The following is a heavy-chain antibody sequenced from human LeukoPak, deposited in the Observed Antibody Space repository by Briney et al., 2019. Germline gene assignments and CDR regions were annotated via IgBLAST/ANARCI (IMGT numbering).Heavy chain of an antibody. V-gene: IGHV1-18*01. Sequence: ASVKVSCKASGYTFTSYGISWVRQAPGQGFEWMGWISAYNGNTNYAQKLQGRVTMTTDTSASTAYMELRSLRSDDTAVYYCARSVLRFLEWPSFAFFDYWGQGTLVTVSS. J-gene: IGHJ4*02. CDR2: ISAYNGNT. CDR3: ARSVLRFLEWPSFAFFDY. D-gene: IGHD3-3*01. CDR1: GYTFTSYG.